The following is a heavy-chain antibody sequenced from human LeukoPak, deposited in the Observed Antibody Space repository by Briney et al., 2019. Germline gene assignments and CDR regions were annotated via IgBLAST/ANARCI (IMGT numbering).Heavy chain of an antibody. J-gene: IGHJ1*01. CDR2: ISGSGGST. V-gene: IGHV3-23*01. Sequence: GGSLRLSCAASGFTFSSYAMSWVRQAPGKGLEWVSAISGSGGSTYYADSVEGRFTISRDNSKNTLYLQMNSLRAEDTAVYYCAKIAVAGTRPTGYFQHWGQGTLVTVSS. D-gene: IGHD6-19*01. CDR1: GFTFSSYA. CDR3: AKIAVAGTRPTGYFQH.